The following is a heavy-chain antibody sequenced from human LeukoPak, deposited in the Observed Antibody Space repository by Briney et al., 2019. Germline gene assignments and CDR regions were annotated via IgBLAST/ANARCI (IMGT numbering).Heavy chain of an antibody. J-gene: IGHJ3*01. V-gene: IGHV1-69*13. CDR1: GGSFRDYC. CDR2: IIPVFGTS. D-gene: IGHD5-12*01. CDR3: ARDPRYSDFHLGSGAFDL. Sequence: ASVKVSCKASGGSFRDYCISWVRQAPGQGLEWMGGIIPVFGTSNYAQKFQGRVTITADESTSTAYMELSSLRSEDTAVYYCARDPRYSDFHLGSGAFDLWGQGTMVTVSS.